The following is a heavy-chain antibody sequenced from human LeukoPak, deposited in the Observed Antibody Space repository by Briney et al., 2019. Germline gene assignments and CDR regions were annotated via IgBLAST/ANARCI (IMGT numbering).Heavy chain of an antibody. Sequence: SETLSLTCTVSGGSISSYYWSWIRQPPGKGLEWIGYIYYSGSTNYNPSLKSRVTISVDTSKNQFSLKLSSVTAADTAVYYCARAGITMVRGVKGWFDPWGQGTLVTVSS. CDR1: GGSISSYY. J-gene: IGHJ5*02. CDR3: ARAGITMVRGVKGWFDP. CDR2: IYYSGST. D-gene: IGHD3-10*01. V-gene: IGHV4-59*01.